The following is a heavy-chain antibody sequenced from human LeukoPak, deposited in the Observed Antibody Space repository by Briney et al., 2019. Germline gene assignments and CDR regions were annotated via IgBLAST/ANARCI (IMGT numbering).Heavy chain of an antibody. CDR1: GYTFTSYY. CDR3: ASGLLTNYAFDI. Sequence: GASVKVSCKASGYTFTSYYMHWVRQAPGQGLEWMGIINPSGGGTNYAQKFQGRVTTTRDTSTSTVYMELSSLRSEDTAVYYCASGLLTNYAFDIWGQGTMLTVSS. V-gene: IGHV1-46*01. D-gene: IGHD3-9*01. CDR2: INPSGGGT. J-gene: IGHJ3*02.